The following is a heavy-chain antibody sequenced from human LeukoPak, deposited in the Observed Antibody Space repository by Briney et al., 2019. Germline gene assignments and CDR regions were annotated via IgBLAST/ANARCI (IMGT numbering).Heavy chain of an antibody. CDR3: ARGGWFIVDY. CDR2: INSDGSTT. Sequence: GGALRLSCAASGFTFSSDWMHWVRQAPGKGVVWVSRINSDGSTTRYADSVKCRFTISRDNAKNTLYLQMNSLRAEATAVYYCARGGWFIVDYWGQGTLVTVSS. CDR1: GFTFSSDW. D-gene: IGHD3-10*01. J-gene: IGHJ4*02. V-gene: IGHV3-74*01.